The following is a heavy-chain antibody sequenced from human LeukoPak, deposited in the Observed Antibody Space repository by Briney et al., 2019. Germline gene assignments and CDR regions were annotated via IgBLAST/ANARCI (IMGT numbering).Heavy chain of an antibody. J-gene: IGHJ3*02. CDR3: ARLKMDTLAARVNAFDT. CDR2: IRYLGST. Sequence: SETLSLTCTVSRGSMSSGTYYWGWIRQPPGKGLEWIASIRYLGSTFYNPSLQSRVTISVDTPKNQFSLKLSSVTAADTAVYYCARLKMDTLAARVNAFDTWGQGTMVTVSS. D-gene: IGHD6-25*01. CDR1: RGSMSSGTYY. V-gene: IGHV4-39*01.